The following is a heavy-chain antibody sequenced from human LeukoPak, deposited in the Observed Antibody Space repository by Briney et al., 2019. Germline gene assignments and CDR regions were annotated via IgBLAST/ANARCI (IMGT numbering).Heavy chain of an antibody. CDR2: ISGSGGST. J-gene: IGHJ2*01. D-gene: IGHD6-13*01. CDR3: AKSEGNWYFDL. CDR1: GFTFSSYA. V-gene: IGHV3-23*01. Sequence: GGSLRLSCAASGFTFSSYAMKWVRQAPGKGLEWVSAISGSGGSTYYADSVKGRFTISRDNSKNTLYLQMNSLRAEDTAIYYCAKSEGNWYFDLWGRGTLVTVSS.